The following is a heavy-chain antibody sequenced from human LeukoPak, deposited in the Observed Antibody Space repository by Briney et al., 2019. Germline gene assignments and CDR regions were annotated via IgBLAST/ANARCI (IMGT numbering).Heavy chain of an antibody. J-gene: IGHJ4*02. D-gene: IGHD3-3*01. CDR1: GFTFSSYS. Sequence: SGGSLRLSCAASGFTFSSYSMNWVRQAPGKGLEWVSSISSSSSYIYYADSVKGRFTISRDNAKNSLYLQMNSLRAEDTAVYYCARSDDFSSGYYIDYFDYWGQGTLVTVSS. CDR2: ISSSSSYI. V-gene: IGHV3-21*01. CDR3: ARSDDFSSGYYIDYFDY.